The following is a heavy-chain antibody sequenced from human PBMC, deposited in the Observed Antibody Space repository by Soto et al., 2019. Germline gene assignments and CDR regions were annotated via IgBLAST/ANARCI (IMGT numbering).Heavy chain of an antibody. V-gene: IGHV1-69*13. Sequence: SVKVSCKASGGTFGSQGIAWVRQAPGQGLEWMGGFIAMLGTPTYAKKVQGRATISADESLTTSYLELRSLRSEDTGVYFCARGAMANFDYWGQGTVVTVSS. J-gene: IGHJ4*02. CDR3: ARGAMANFDY. CDR2: FIAMLGTP. CDR1: GGTFGSQG. D-gene: IGHD5-18*01.